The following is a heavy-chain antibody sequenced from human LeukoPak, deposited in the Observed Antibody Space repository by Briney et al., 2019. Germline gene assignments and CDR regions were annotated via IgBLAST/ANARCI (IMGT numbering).Heavy chain of an antibody. V-gene: IGHV3-48*01. Sequence: PGGPLRLSCAASGFTFSSYSMNWVRQAPGKGLEWVSYISSSSSTIYYADSVKGRFTISRDNAKNSLYLQMNSLRAEDTAVYYCARGVGDYYDSSGYYYGGDYWGQGTLVTVSS. CDR3: ARGVGDYYDSSGYYYGGDY. D-gene: IGHD3-22*01. CDR2: ISSSSSTI. J-gene: IGHJ4*02. CDR1: GFTFSSYS.